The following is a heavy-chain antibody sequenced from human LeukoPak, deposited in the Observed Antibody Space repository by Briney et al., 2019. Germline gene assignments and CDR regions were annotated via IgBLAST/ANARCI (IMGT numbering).Heavy chain of an antibody. D-gene: IGHD3/OR15-3a*01. V-gene: IGHV4-39*01. CDR1: GVSISSSNSY. J-gene: IGHJ4*02. CDR3: ARQTGSGLFILP. Sequence: SETLSLTCTVSGVSISSSNSYWGWIRQPPGKGLEWIGSIYYSGNTYYNASLKGQVSISIDTSKNQFSLRLTSVAAADTAVYYCARQTGSGLFILPGGQGTLVTVSS. CDR2: IYYSGNT.